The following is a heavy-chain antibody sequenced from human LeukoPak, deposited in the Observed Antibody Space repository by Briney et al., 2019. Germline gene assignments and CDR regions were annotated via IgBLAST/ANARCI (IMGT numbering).Heavy chain of an antibody. CDR3: ARQGGSSSSGGYYYYYYYMDV. CDR2: IYTSGST. J-gene: IGHJ6*03. CDR1: GGSISSYY. D-gene: IGHD6-6*01. Sequence: SETLSLTCTVSGGSISSYYWSWVRQPAGKGLEWIGRIYTSGSTHYHPPLQRRVTLSLHTSQNQFSLKLSSVTAADTAVYYCARQGGSSSSGGYYYYYYYMDVWGKGTTVTVSS. V-gene: IGHV4-4*07.